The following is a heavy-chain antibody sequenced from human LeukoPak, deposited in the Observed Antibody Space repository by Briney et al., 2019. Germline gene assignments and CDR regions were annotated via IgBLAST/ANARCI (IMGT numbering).Heavy chain of an antibody. CDR1: GYTFTGYY. J-gene: IGHJ4*02. CDR2: INPNSGGT. CDR3: ARAQGYYDFWSGDFDY. V-gene: IGHV1-2*06. Sequence: ASVKVPCKASGYTFTGYYMHWVRQAPGQGLEWMGRINPNSGGTNYAQKFQGRVTMTRDTSISTAYMELSRLRSDDTAVYYCARAQGYYDFWSGDFDYWGQGTLVTVSS. D-gene: IGHD3-3*01.